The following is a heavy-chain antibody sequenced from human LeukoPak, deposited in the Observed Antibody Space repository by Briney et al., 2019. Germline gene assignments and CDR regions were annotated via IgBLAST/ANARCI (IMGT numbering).Heavy chain of an antibody. CDR1: GFTFSSNG. CDR3: ARDRSGSYYNGFDY. J-gene: IGHJ4*02. V-gene: IGHV3-33*01. CDR2: IWYDGSNK. Sequence: GGSLRLSCAASGFTFSSNGMHWVRQAPGKGLEWVAVIWYDGSNKYYADSVKGRFTISRDNSKNTLYLQMNSLRAEDTAVYYCARDRSGSYYNGFDYWGQGTLVTVSS. D-gene: IGHD1-26*01.